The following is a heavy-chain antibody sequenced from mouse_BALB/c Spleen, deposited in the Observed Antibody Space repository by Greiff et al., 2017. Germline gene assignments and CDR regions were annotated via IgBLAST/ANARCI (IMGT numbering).Heavy chain of an antibody. V-gene: IGHV1-9*01. Sequence: QVQLQQSGAELLKPGASVTISCMATGYTFSSYWIAWVKQRPGHGLEWIGEILPGSGSTNYNEKFKGKATFTADTSSNTAYMQLSSLTSEDYAVYYCARRVGSSYPYYWDYWGQGTTLTVAS. J-gene: IGHJ2*01. CDR1: GYTFSSYW. CDR3: ARRVGSSYPYYWDY. CDR2: ILPGSGST. D-gene: IGHD1-1*01.